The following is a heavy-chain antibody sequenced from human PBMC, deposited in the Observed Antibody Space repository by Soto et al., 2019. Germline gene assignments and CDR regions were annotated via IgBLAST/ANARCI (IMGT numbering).Heavy chain of an antibody. V-gene: IGHV4-31*03. Sequence: PSETLSLTCTVSGVTVSSDAYYWSWIRQPPGKGLEWIGNIYHTGSTYYSPSLKSRVDISLDKSKNQFSLWLSSVTAADTAVYYCATYRFRGSRWSKFDYWGQGTLVTVSS. CDR3: ATYRFRGSRWSKFDY. CDR1: GVTVSSDAYY. CDR2: IYHTGST. D-gene: IGHD6-13*01. J-gene: IGHJ4*02.